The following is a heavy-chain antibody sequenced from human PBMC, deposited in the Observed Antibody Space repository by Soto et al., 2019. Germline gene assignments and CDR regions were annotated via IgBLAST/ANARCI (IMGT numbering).Heavy chain of an antibody. J-gene: IGHJ4*02. V-gene: IGHV2-5*02. CDR3: AHRVLRTVFGLVTTTAISFDF. CDR2: IYWDDDK. D-gene: IGHD3-3*01. Sequence: QITLNESGPTQVKPRQTLTLTCTFSGFSLTTSGVGVGWIRQSPGNAPEWLALIYWDDDKRYSPSLKSRLTITKDTSKNQVVLTMADLDPADTATYYCAHRVLRTVFGLVTTTAISFDFWGQGTPVAVSS. CDR1: GFSLTTSGVG.